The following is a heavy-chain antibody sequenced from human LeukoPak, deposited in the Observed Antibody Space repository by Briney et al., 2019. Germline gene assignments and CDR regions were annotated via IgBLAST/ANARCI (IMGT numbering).Heavy chain of an antibody. D-gene: IGHD2-2*01. CDR1: GFTFSSYA. J-gene: IGHJ6*02. CDR3: ARVERCSSTSCRYYYYYGMDV. CDR2: ISYDGSNK. Sequence: GGSLRLSCAASGFTFSSYAMHWVRQAPGKGLEWVAVISYDGSNKYYADSVKGRFTISRDNSKNTLYLQMNSLRAEDTAVYYCARVERCSSTSCRYYYYYGMDVWGQGTTVTVSS. V-gene: IGHV3-30-3*01.